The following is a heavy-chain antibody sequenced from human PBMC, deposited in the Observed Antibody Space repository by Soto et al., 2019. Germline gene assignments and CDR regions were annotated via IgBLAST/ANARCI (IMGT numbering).Heavy chain of an antibody. CDR1: GYTFTSYG. D-gene: IGHD2-2*01. J-gene: IGHJ5*02. CDR2: ISAYNGNT. Sequence: ASVKVSCKASGYTFTSYGISWVRQAPGQGLEWMGWISAYNGNTNYAQKLQGRVTMTTDTSTSTAYMELRSLRSDDTAVYYCASVGVCCSSTSCYSEGWFDPWGQGTLVTVSS. CDR3: ASVGVCCSSTSCYSEGWFDP. V-gene: IGHV1-18*01.